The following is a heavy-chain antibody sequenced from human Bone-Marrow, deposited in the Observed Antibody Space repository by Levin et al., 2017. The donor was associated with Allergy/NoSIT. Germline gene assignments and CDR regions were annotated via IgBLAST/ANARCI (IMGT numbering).Heavy chain of an antibody. D-gene: IGHD5-12*01. CDR2: IDQDGSQR. J-gene: IGHJ3*02. Sequence: AGGSLRLSCAAAGFIFRDYWMTWVRQTPGRGLEWVANIDQDGSQRYYVDSVKGRFTISRDNANNSVYLEMNYLREDDTAVYYCARKLRGNSPYEAFDIWGHGTMVTFSS. CDR1: GFIFRDYW. CDR3: ARKLRGNSPYEAFDI. V-gene: IGHV3-7*03.